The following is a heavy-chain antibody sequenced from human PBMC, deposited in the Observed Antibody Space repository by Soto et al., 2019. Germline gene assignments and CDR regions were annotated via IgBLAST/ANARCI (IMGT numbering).Heavy chain of an antibody. V-gene: IGHV3-23*01. J-gene: IGHJ1*01. CDR1: GFTFSSNA. Sequence: EVQLLESGGCLEQPGGSLRLSCAASGFTFSSNAMSWVRQAPGEGMEWVAGISGSGGSKYYADSVKGRFTITRDTSKNALYLQMKSRSSDDTAGYFCEKGVRDYEYCQHWGQGTPVPVSS. CDR3: EKGVRDYEYCQH. D-gene: IGHD4-17*01. CDR2: ISGSGGSK.